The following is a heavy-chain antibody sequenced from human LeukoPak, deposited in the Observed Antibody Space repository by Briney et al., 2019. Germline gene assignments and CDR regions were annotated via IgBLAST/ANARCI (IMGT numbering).Heavy chain of an antibody. D-gene: IGHD3-16*02. V-gene: IGHV3-23*01. CDR3: AKDGYVWGSYPVY. CDR1: GFTFSSYG. CDR2: ISGSGGST. Sequence: GGTLRLSCAASGFTFSSYGMSWVRQAPGKGLEWVSAISGSGGSTYYADSVKGRFTSSRDNSKNTLYLQMNSLRAEDTAVYYCAKDGYVWGSYPVYWGQGTLVTVSS. J-gene: IGHJ4*02.